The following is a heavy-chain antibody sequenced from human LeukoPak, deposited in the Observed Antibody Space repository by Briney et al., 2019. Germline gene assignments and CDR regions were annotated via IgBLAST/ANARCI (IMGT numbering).Heavy chain of an antibody. CDR3: AIEAIVGAPRGDY. CDR2: IYHSGST. V-gene: IGHV4-4*02. CDR1: GGSISTNIW. Sequence: SGTLSLTCAVSGGSISTNIWWSWVRQPPGRGLEWIGEIYHSGSTNYNPSLKSRVTISVDKSKNQFSLELSSVTAADTAVYYCAIEAIVGAPRGDYWGQGTLVTVSS. J-gene: IGHJ4*02. D-gene: IGHD1-26*01.